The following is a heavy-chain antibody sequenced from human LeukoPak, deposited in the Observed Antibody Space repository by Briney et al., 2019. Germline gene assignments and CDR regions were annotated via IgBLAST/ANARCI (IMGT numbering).Heavy chain of an antibody. CDR3: ASWAGGNEPVASFDY. V-gene: IGHV1-2*02. CDR1: GYTFTGYY. CDR2: INLNSGGT. Sequence: ASVKVSCKPSGYTFTGYYMHWMRQAPGQGLEWMGWINLNSGGTNYAQKFQGRVTMTRDTSISTAYMELSRLRYDDTTVYYCASWAGGNEPVASFDYWGQGTLVTVSS. D-gene: IGHD1-14*01. J-gene: IGHJ4*02.